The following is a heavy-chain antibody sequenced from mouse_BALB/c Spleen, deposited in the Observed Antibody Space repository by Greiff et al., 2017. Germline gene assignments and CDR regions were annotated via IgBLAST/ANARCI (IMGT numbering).Heavy chain of an antibody. CDR2: IYPGDGST. J-gene: IGHJ2*01. D-gene: IGHD2-4*01. CDR3: ARWITYFDY. CDR1: GYTFTSYY. V-gene: IGHV1S56*01. Sequence: VQLQQSGPELVKPGASVKMSCKASGYTFTSYYIHWVKQRPGQGLEWIGWIYPGDGSTKYNEMFKGKATLTVDTSSSTAYIQLSSLSSEDSAVYFCARWITYFDYWGQGTTLTVSS.